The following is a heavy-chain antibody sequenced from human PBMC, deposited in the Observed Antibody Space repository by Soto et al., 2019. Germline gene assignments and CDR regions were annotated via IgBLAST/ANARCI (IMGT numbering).Heavy chain of an antibody. D-gene: IGHD2-2*01. Sequence: EVQLLESGGGLVQPGGSLRLSCVASGFTLNKYAMSWVRQAPGKGLEWVSAVSASGGSPYYADSVKGRFTISRDNSSNTLYLQMNSLRAEDTAVYYCAKDRSSTSCYAFDYWGQGTLVIVSS. CDR1: GFTLNKYA. CDR3: AKDRSSTSCYAFDY. J-gene: IGHJ4*02. V-gene: IGHV3-23*01. CDR2: VSASGGSP.